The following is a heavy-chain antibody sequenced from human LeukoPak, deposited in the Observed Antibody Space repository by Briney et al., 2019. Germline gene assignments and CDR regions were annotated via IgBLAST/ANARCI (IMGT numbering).Heavy chain of an antibody. CDR3: ARDPVEYYYDSSGFDY. V-gene: IGHV3-21*01. Sequence: GGPLRLSCAASGFTFSSYSMNWARQAPGKGLEWVSSISLSNSYIYYADSVKGRFTISRDNAKNSLYLQMNSLRAEDTAVYYCARDPVEYYYDSSGFDYWGQGTLVTVTS. CDR2: ISLSNSYI. CDR1: GFTFSSYS. D-gene: IGHD3-22*01. J-gene: IGHJ4*02.